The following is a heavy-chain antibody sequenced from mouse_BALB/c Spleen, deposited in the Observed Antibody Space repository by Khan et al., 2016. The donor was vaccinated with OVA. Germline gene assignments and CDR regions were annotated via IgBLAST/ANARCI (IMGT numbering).Heavy chain of an antibody. J-gene: IGHJ3*01. Sequence: QVQLQQPGAELVKPGASVRLSCKASGYTFTNYYLYWVKQRPGHGLEWIGDINPSNGGTNFNEKFKNKVTLTVDKSSSTAYMQLSSLTSEDSAVYYGSRSGYGTFAYWGQGTLVTVSA. CDR2: INPSNGGT. D-gene: IGHD4-1*01. V-gene: IGHV1S81*02. CDR3: SRSGYGTFAY. CDR1: GYTFTNYY.